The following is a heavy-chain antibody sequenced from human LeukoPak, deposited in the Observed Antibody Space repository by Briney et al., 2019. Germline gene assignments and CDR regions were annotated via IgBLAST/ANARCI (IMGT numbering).Heavy chain of an antibody. V-gene: IGHV4-61*02. D-gene: IGHD1/OR15-1a*01. CDR2: IYTSGST. Sequence: SETLSLTCTVSGGSISSGSYYWSWIRQPAGKGLEWIGRIYTSGSTNYNPSLKSRVTISVDTSKNQFSLKLSSVTAADTAVYYCARFSGNWNTRRDAFDIWGQGTMVTVSS. CDR1: GGSISSGSYY. J-gene: IGHJ3*02. CDR3: ARFSGNWNTRRDAFDI.